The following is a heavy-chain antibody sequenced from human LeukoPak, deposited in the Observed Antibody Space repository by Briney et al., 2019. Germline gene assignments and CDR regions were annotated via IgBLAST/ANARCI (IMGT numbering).Heavy chain of an antibody. CDR3: ARDLNYYDCSGYGH. CDR1: GFTFSTNY. V-gene: IGHV3-53*01. CDR2: ICSGGSP. Sequence: PGGSLRLSCAASGFTFSTNYISWVRQAPGKGLEWVSVICSGGSPYYADSVMGRFTISRDNSKNTLYLQMNSLRAEDTAVYYSARDLNYYDCSGYGHWGQGTLVSVSS. D-gene: IGHD3-22*01. J-gene: IGHJ4*02.